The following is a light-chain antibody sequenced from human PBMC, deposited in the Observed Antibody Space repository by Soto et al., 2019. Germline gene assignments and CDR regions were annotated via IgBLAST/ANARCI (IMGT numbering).Light chain of an antibody. CDR2: GAS. CDR1: QSVSSSY. V-gene: IGKV3-20*01. J-gene: IGKJ1*01. CDR3: QQDGSSQS. Sequence: EIVLTQSPGTLSLSPGERATLSCRASQSVSSSYLAWYQQKPGQAPRLLIYGASSRATGIPDRFSGSGSGTAFTLTISRLEPEDFAVYYCQQDGSSQSFGQGTKVEIK.